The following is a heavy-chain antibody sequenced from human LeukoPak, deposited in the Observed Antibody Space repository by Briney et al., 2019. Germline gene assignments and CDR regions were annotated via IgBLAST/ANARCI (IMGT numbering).Heavy chain of an antibody. J-gene: IGHJ4*02. Sequence: SQTLSLTCTVSGGSISSYYWSWIRQSPGMGLEWIGSIYYNGATDYNPSLKSRVTISADTSNNQFSLRLRSVTAADTAVYYCAREITLTGYKYGLGFNYWGQGTLVTVSS. CDR1: GGSISSYY. D-gene: IGHD5-12*01. V-gene: IGHV4-59*01. CDR2: IYYNGAT. CDR3: AREITLTGYKYGLGFNY.